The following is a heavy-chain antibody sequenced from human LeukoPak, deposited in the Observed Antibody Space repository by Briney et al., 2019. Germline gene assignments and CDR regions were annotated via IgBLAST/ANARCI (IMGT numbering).Heavy chain of an antibody. V-gene: IGHV4-59*12. CDR1: GGSISSYY. Sequence: SETLPLTCTVSGGSISSYYWSWIRQPPGKGLECIGYIYYSGSTNYNPSLKSRVTISVDTSRNQFSLKLSSVTAADTAVYYCARDPRPLYYYGSGSSPDYYYYGMDVWGQGTTVTVSS. CDR2: IYYSGST. D-gene: IGHD3-10*01. J-gene: IGHJ6*02. CDR3: ARDPRPLYYYGSGSSPDYYYYGMDV.